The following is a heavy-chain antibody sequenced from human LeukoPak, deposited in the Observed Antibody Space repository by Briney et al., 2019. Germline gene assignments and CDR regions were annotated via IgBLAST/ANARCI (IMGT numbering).Heavy chain of an antibody. Sequence: GGSLRLSCAASGFTFSNYAMSWVRQAPGKGLEWVSTISGSGESTYFADSVRGRFTISRDNSKNTLYLQMNSLRAEDTAVYYCARAVAGSFDYWGQGTLVTVSS. CDR2: ISGSGEST. J-gene: IGHJ4*02. CDR3: ARAVAGSFDY. CDR1: GFTFSNYA. V-gene: IGHV3-23*01. D-gene: IGHD6-19*01.